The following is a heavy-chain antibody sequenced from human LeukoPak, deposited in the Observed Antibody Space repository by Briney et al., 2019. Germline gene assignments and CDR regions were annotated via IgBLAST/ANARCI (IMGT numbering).Heavy chain of an antibody. Sequence: GASVKVSCKASGYTFTDYSMHWVRQAPGQGLEWMGWIKPNSGGTNYAQKFQGRVTMTRDTSISTAYMELSRLRSDDTAFYYCARDHVYGGADYWGQGTLVTVSS. CDR1: GYTFTDYS. D-gene: IGHD5/OR15-5a*01. CDR2: IKPNSGGT. V-gene: IGHV1-2*02. CDR3: ARDHVYGGADY. J-gene: IGHJ4*02.